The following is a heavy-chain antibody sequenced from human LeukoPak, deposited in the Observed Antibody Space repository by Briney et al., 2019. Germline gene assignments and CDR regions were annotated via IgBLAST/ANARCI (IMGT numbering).Heavy chain of an antibody. CDR2: IYHSGST. CDR3: ARGLVDTAMVGLDAFDI. V-gene: IGHV4-38-2*02. D-gene: IGHD5-18*01. Sequence: SETLSLTCTVSNYSISSGYYWGWIRQPPGKGLEWIGTIYHSGSTYYNPSLKSRVTISVDRSKNQFSLKLSSVTAADTAVYYCARGLVDTAMVGLDAFDIWGQGTMVTVSS. J-gene: IGHJ3*02. CDR1: NYSISSGYY.